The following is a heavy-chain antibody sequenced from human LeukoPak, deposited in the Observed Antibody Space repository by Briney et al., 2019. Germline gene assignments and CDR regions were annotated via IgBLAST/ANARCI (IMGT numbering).Heavy chain of an antibody. CDR1: GYTFTSYA. CDR3: ARGGHKAAGVDY. V-gene: IGHV1-3*04. Sequence: VASVKVSCKASGYTFTSYAMHWVRQAPGQRLEWLGWINTGYGNTKYSQKFQGRVTITRNTSISTAYMELSSLRSEDTAVYYCARGGHKAAGVDYWGQGTLVTVSS. J-gene: IGHJ4*02. D-gene: IGHD6-25*01. CDR2: INTGYGNT.